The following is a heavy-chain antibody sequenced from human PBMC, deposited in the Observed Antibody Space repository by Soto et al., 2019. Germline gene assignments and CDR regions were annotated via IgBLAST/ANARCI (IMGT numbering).Heavy chain of an antibody. V-gene: IGHV1-69*06. D-gene: IGHD1-1*01. J-gene: IGHJ4*02. CDR2: IIPLFGTP. Sequence: QVQLVQSGAEVKKPGSSVQDSCKASGGTFSSYAISWVRQAPGQGLEWMGGIIPLFGTPNYAQKFQGRVTITADKSTSTAYMELSSLRSEDPAVYYCARGYWNDEGPTDPFDYWGQGTLVTVSS. CDR3: ARGYWNDEGPTDPFDY. CDR1: GGTFSSYA.